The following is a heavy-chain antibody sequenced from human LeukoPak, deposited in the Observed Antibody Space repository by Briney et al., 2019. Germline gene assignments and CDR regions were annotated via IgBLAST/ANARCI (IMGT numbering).Heavy chain of an antibody. CDR1: GFTFSSYW. J-gene: IGHJ4*02. CDR3: AKSRAYPYYFDY. D-gene: IGHD2-2*02. CDR2: ISGSGGST. Sequence: GGSLRLSCAASGFTFSSYWMSWVRQAPGKGLEWVSAISGSGGSTYYADSVKGRFTISRDNSKNTLYLQMNSLRAEDTAVYYCAKSRAYPYYFDYWGQGTLVTVSS. V-gene: IGHV3-23*01.